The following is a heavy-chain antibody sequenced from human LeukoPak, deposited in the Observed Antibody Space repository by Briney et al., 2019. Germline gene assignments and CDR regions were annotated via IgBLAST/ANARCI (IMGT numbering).Heavy chain of an antibody. CDR1: GFTFSSYA. CDR2: ISGSGGST. J-gene: IGHJ6*03. CDR3: AKDFPILSTTQNYYYYMDV. Sequence: PGGSLRLSCAASGFTFSSYAMSWVRQAPGKGLEWVSAISGSGGSTYYADSVKGRFTISRDNSKNTLYPQMNSLRAEDTAVYYCAKDFPILSTTQNYYYYMDVWGKGTTVTVSS. V-gene: IGHV3-23*01. D-gene: IGHD1-14*01.